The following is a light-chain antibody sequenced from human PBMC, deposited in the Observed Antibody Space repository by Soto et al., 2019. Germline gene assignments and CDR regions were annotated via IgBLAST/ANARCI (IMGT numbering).Light chain of an antibody. V-gene: IGKV1-5*01. CDR3: QHFNNYPWT. CDR2: GAS. Sequence: DIQMTQSPSTLSASVGDRVTITCRASQSSSGWVAWYQQKAGKVPTLLIYGASSLQPGVPSRFSGSGSGTEFTLSISSLQPDDVATYYCQHFNNYPWTFGQGTKVDIK. J-gene: IGKJ1*01. CDR1: QSSSGW.